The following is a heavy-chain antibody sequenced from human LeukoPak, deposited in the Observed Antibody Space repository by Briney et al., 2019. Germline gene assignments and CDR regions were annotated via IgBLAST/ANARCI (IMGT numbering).Heavy chain of an antibody. Sequence: PGRSLRLSCAASGFTFDDYAMRWVRQAPGKGLEWVSGISWNSGSIGYADSVKGRFTISRDNAKNSLYLQMNSLRAEDTAFYYCAREAGYWFDPWGQGTLVTVSS. V-gene: IGHV3-9*01. J-gene: IGHJ5*02. CDR2: ISWNSGSI. D-gene: IGHD1-26*01. CDR1: GFTFDDYA. CDR3: AREAGYWFDP.